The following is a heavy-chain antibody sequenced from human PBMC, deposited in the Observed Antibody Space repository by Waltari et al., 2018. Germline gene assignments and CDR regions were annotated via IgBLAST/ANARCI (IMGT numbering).Heavy chain of an antibody. CDR2: IYYSGST. V-gene: IGHV4-59*01. Sequence: QVQLQESGPGLVKPSETLSLTCTVSGGSISSYYWSWIRQPPGKGLEWIGYIYYSGSTNYNPSLRRRVTISVDTSKNQFSLKLSSVTAADTAVYYCARGGWYCSGGSCYFDYWGQGTLVTVSS. J-gene: IGHJ4*02. CDR1: GGSISSYY. D-gene: IGHD2-15*01. CDR3: ARGGWYCSGGSCYFDY.